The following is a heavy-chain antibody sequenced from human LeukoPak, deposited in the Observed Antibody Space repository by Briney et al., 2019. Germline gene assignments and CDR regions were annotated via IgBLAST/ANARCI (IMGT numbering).Heavy chain of an antibody. D-gene: IGHD1-26*01. Sequence: GASVKVSCKASGGTXSSYAISGVRQAPGQGLEWMGGSISIFGTANYAQKFQGRVTITADESTSTAYMELSSLRSEDTAVYYCARTIVGATPSYFDYWGQGTLVTVSS. J-gene: IGHJ4*02. CDR3: ARTIVGATPSYFDY. V-gene: IGHV1-69*13. CDR2: SISIFGTA. CDR1: GGTXSSYA.